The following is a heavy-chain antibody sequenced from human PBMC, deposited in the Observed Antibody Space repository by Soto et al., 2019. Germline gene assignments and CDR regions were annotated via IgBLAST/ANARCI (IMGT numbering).Heavy chain of an antibody. CDR1: VRSFSGYY. J-gene: IGHJ4*02. V-gene: IGHV4-34*01. CDR2: INHSGST. D-gene: IGHD6-19*01. CDR3: AREVSPPAVDGSFEY. Sequence: PSETLSLTCAFYVRSFSGYYWSCIRHPPGKGLEWIGEINHSGSTNYNPSLKSRVTISVDTSKNQFSLKLSSVTAADTAVYYCAREVSPPAVDGSFEYWGQATLVIVS.